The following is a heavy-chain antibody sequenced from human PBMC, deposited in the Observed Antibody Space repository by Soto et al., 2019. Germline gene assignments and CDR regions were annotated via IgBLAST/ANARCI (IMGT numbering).Heavy chain of an antibody. CDR3: AREDYGEDGAFDI. J-gene: IGHJ3*02. CDR1: GGSFSGYY. CDR2: IYHSGST. V-gene: IGHV4-34*01. Sequence: SETLSLTCAVYGGSFSGYYWSWIRQPPGKGLEWIGDIYHSGSTNYNPSLKSRVTISVDTSKNQFSLKLSSVTAADTAVYYCAREDYGEDGAFDIWGQGTMVTVSS. D-gene: IGHD4-17*01.